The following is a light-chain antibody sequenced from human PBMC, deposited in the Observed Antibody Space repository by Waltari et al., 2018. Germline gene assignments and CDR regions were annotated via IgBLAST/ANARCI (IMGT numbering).Light chain of an antibody. J-gene: IGLJ2*01. CDR2: GNN. CDR1: TSNIGAGHD. Sequence: QSVLTQPPPVSGTPGQRVTISCSGRTSNIGAGHDVHWYQHLPGTAPKLLIYGNNNRPSGVPDRFSGSKSGTSASLAITGLQADDEADYFCQSFDNMLSGGVVFGGGTKLAVL. CDR3: QSFDNMLSGGVV. V-gene: IGLV1-40*01.